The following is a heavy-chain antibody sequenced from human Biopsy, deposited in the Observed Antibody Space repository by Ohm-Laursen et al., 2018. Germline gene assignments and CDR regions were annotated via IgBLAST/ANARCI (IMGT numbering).Heavy chain of an antibody. CDR3: TRGGYYYDSLAYYYWFDP. Sequence: ASVKVSCKPSAYSFGDHRIHWVRQAPGQGLEWMGWIDPKSGGTNYAQKFQGRVTMTRDTSISTTYMELRRLTSDDTAVYYCTRGGYYYDSLAYYYWFDPWGQGTLVTVSS. V-gene: IGHV1-2*02. CDR1: AYSFGDHR. D-gene: IGHD3-22*01. J-gene: IGHJ5*02. CDR2: IDPKSGGT.